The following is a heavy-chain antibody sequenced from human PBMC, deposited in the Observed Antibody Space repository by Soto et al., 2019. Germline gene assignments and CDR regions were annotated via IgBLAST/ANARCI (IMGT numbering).Heavy chain of an antibody. V-gene: IGHV1-8*01. D-gene: IGHD1-1*01. CDR2: MNPNSGDT. Sequence: QVQLVQSGAEVKKPGASVKVSCQASGYTFTNYDINWVRQATGQGLEWMGWMNPNSGDTGYAQKFQGRVTMTRDTSIRPAYMELGSLKSDDTAVYYCARVGGNWNDDYFDYWGQGSLVTVSA. CDR3: ARVGGNWNDDYFDY. CDR1: GYTFTNYD. J-gene: IGHJ4*02.